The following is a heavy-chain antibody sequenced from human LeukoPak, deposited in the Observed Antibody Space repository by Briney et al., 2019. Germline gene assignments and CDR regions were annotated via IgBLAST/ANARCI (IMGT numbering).Heavy chain of an antibody. CDR1: GFTFSNFW. Sequence: GGSLRLSCAASGFTFSNFWMSWVRQAPGKGLEWVANIKQDGSEKNYVDSVKGRFTISRDNAKNSLYLQMNSLRAEDTAVYYCARDWGKIAAAGTPYYWGQGTLVTVSS. CDR2: IKQDGSEK. CDR3: ARDWGKIAAAGTPYY. J-gene: IGHJ4*02. V-gene: IGHV3-7*01. D-gene: IGHD6-13*01.